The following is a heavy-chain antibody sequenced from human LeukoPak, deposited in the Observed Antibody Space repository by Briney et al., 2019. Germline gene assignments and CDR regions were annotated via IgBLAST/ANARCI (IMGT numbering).Heavy chain of an antibody. CDR2: ITHSETT. D-gene: IGHD3-10*01. J-gene: IGHJ4*02. CDR3: ARHLPPRGQYSFDY. CDR1: GGSFNDYY. V-gene: IGHV4-34*01. Sequence: SETLSLTCAVYGGSFNDYYWTWIRQSPGKGLEWIGEITHSETTNHNPSLKSRVTMSVDTSKNQFSLRLISVTAADTAVYYCARHLPPRGQYSFDYWGQGTLVTVSS.